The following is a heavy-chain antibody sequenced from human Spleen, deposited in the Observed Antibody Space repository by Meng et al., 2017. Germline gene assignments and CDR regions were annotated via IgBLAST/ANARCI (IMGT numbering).Heavy chain of an antibody. CDR1: GYTFTGYY. D-gene: IGHD4-17*01. Sequence: ASVKVSCKASGYTFTGYYIHWVRQAPGQGLEWMGRINPNSGGTNYARKFQGRVTMTRDTSISTAYMELSRLRSDDTAVYYCARMDYGDYVIDYWGHGTLVTVSS. CDR3: ARMDYGDYVIDY. J-gene: IGHJ4*01. CDR2: INPNSGGT. V-gene: IGHV1-2*06.